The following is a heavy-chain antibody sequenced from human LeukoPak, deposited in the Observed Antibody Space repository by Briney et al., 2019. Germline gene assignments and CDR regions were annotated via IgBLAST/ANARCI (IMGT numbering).Heavy chain of an antibody. V-gene: IGHV1-2*04. CDR2: INPNSGGT. D-gene: IGHD6-19*01. J-gene: IGHJ4*02. Sequence: ASVKVSCKASGGTFSNYAINWVRQAPGQGLEWMGWINPNSGGTNYAQKFQGWVTMTRDTSISTAYMELSRLRSDDTAVYYCAREGTAVDLDYWGQGTLVTVSS. CDR3: AREGTAVDLDY. CDR1: GGTFSNYA.